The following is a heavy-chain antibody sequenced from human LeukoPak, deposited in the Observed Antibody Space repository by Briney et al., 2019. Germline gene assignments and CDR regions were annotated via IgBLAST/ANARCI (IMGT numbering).Heavy chain of an antibody. CDR3: AKPPVPPYPYYMDV. CDR2: IIGIGTST. CDR1: GFTFSSYA. V-gene: IGHV3-23*01. Sequence: GGSLRLSCAASGFTFSSYAMSWVRQVPGKGLEWVSAIIGIGTSTYYADSVRGRGTISRDTAKNTLYLQMNSLRADDTAVYYCAKPPVPPYPYYMDVWGKGTTVTVPS. J-gene: IGHJ6*03. D-gene: IGHD6-6*01.